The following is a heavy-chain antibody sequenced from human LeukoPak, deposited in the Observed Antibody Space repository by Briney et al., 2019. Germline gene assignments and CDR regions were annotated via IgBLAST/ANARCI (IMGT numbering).Heavy chain of an antibody. J-gene: IGHJ6*02. V-gene: IGHV1-24*01. D-gene: IGHD4-11*01. CDR3: ATYSVGMDV. Sequence: ASVNLSSKVSGDTLTELAMHWVRQAPRKGLEWIGGFDPEDGETIYAQKFQGRVTMTEDTATDTAYMELSSLRSEDPAVYYCATYSVGMDVWGQGTTVTVSS. CDR2: FDPEDGET. CDR1: GDTLTELA.